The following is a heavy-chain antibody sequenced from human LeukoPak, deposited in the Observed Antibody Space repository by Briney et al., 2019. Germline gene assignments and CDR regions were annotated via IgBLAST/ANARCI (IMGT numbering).Heavy chain of an antibody. Sequence: SETLSLTCTVSGGSISSYYWSWIREPPGKGLEWIGYIYYSGSTNYNPSLKSRVTISVDTSKNQFSLKLSSVTAADTAVYYCARSGYSSGWYFDYWGQGTLVTVSS. V-gene: IGHV4-59*01. D-gene: IGHD6-19*01. CDR2: IYYSGST. CDR1: GGSISSYY. CDR3: ARSGYSSGWYFDY. J-gene: IGHJ4*02.